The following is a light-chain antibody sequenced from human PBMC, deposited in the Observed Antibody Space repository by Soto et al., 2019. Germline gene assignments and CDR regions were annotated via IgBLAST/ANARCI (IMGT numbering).Light chain of an antibody. CDR3: MQATQFPIT. Sequence: DIVMTQTPLSSPVTLGQPASISCRSSQSLVHSDGNTYLSWLQQRPGQPPRHLIYEISNRFSGVPDRFRGSGAGTDFTLKISRVEAEDVGVYYCMQATQFPITFGQGTRLEIK. V-gene: IGKV2-24*01. CDR2: EIS. CDR1: QSLVHSDGNTY. J-gene: IGKJ5*01.